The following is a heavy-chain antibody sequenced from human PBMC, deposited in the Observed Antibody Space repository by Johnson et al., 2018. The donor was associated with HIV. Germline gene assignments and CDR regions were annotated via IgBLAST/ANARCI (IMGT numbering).Heavy chain of an antibody. CDR3: AKGEVGHIVNTRESTFDI. Sequence: VQLVESGGGVAQPGRSLRLSCEVSGLTFSSYGFHWVRQSPGKGLEWVAVVWYDGRNKHSEDSVKGRFTISRDNSINTVSLQMNSLRAEDTSVYYCAKGEVGHIVNTRESTFDIWGQGTMVIVSS. J-gene: IGHJ3*02. CDR2: VWYDGRNK. CDR1: GLTFSSYG. V-gene: IGHV3-33*06. D-gene: IGHD5-12*01.